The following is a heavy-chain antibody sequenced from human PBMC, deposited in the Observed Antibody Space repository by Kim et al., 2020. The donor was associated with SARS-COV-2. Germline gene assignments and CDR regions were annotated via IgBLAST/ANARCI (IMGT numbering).Heavy chain of an antibody. V-gene: IGHV3-23*01. CDR1: GFTFSSYA. J-gene: IGHJ4*02. CDR2: ISGSGGST. CDR3: AKDIRLGKYYYDSSGYYLDY. D-gene: IGHD3-22*01. Sequence: GGSLRLSCAASGFTFSSYAMSWVRQAPGKGLEWVSAISGSGGSTYYADSVKGRFTISRDNSKNTLYLQMNSLRAEDTAVYYCAKDIRLGKYYYDSSGYYLDYWGQGTLVTVSS.